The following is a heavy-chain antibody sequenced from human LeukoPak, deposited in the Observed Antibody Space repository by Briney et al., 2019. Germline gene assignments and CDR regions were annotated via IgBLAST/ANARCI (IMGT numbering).Heavy chain of an antibody. V-gene: IGHV4-34*01. Sequence: SETLSLTCTVSGGSISSYYWSWIRQPPGKGLEWIGEINHSGSTNYNPSLKSRVTISVDTSKNQFSLKLSSVTAADTAVYYCARLGDDYVWGSYRYLNWFDPWGQGTLVTVSS. D-gene: IGHD3-16*02. CDR3: ARLGDDYVWGSYRYLNWFDP. J-gene: IGHJ5*02. CDR2: INHSGST. CDR1: GGSISSYY.